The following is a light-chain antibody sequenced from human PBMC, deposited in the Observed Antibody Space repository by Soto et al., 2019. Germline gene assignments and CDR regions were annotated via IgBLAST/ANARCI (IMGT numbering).Light chain of an antibody. J-gene: IGKJ1*01. Sequence: EIVLTQSPGTLSLSPGERATLSCRASQSVSSNSLAWYQHKRGQAPRLLIYGASGRATGIPDRFSGSGSGTDFTLTISRLEPEDFAVYYCQQYGSSPWTFGQGTKVEIK. CDR2: GAS. CDR1: QSVSSNS. CDR3: QQYGSSPWT. V-gene: IGKV3-20*01.